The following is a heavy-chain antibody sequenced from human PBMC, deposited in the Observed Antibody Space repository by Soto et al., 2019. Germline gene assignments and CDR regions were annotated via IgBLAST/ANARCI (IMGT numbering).Heavy chain of an antibody. J-gene: IGHJ2*01. CDR1: GGSISSGDYY. Sequence: QVQLQESGPGLVKPSQTLSLTCSVSGGSISSGDYYWSWIRQPPGKGLEWIGYISYSGSAYYSPSLKSRVSISADTPKNQFSLKLTSVTAADTAVYYCARATSDYDDYHTWWYFDLWGRGTLVTVSS. CDR3: ARATSDYDDYHTWWYFDL. V-gene: IGHV4-30-4*01. CDR2: ISYSGSA. D-gene: IGHD4-17*01.